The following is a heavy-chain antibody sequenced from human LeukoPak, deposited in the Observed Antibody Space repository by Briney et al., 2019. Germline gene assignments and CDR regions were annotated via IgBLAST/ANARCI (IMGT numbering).Heavy chain of an antibody. D-gene: IGHD3-22*01. CDR2: INHSGST. V-gene: IGHV4-34*01. Sequence: PSETLSLTCAVYGGSFSGYYWSWIRQPPGKGLEWIGEINHSGSTNYNPSLKSRVTISVDTSKNQFSLKLSSVTAADTAVYYCAKEARYYDSSGYNWYFGLWGRGTLVTVSS. J-gene: IGHJ2*01. CDR1: GGSFSGYY. CDR3: AKEARYYDSSGYNWYFGL.